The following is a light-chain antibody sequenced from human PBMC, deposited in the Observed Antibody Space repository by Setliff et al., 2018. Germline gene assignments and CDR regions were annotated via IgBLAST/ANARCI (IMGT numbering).Light chain of an antibody. V-gene: IGLV2-11*01. CDR1: SSDVGAYNY. Sequence: ALTQPRSVSGSPGRSVTISCTGTSSDVGAYNYVSWYQQHPGKVPKLMIYDVRKRPSGVPDRFSGSKSGNTASLTISGLQAEDEADYYCCSYTGFSYVFGSGTKVTV. CDR3: CSYTGFSYV. J-gene: IGLJ1*01. CDR2: DVR.